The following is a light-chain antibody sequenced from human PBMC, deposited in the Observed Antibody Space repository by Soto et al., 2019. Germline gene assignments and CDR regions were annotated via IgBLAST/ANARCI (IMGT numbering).Light chain of an antibody. Sequence: EIVLTQSPGTLSLSPGERATLSCRASQSVSNNYLAWYQQKPGQAPRLLIFGASNRATRIPDRFSGSGSGTDFTLTNSRLEPEDFAVYYCQQYGSSGTFGQGTKVDIK. J-gene: IGKJ1*01. CDR2: GAS. CDR1: QSVSNNY. CDR3: QQYGSSGT. V-gene: IGKV3-20*01.